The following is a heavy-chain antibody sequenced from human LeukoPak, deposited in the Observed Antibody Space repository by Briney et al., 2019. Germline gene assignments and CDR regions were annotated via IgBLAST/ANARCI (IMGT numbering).Heavy chain of an antibody. CDR2: IKQDGSEK. J-gene: IGHJ3*02. Sequence: GGSLRLSCAASGFTFSNYWMSWVRQAPGKGLEWVANIKQDGSEKYYVDSVKGRFTISRDNAKNSLYLQMNSLRAEDTALYYCARDRRPMATMHAFDIWGQGTMVTVSS. V-gene: IGHV3-7*03. D-gene: IGHD5-24*01. CDR3: ARDRRPMATMHAFDI. CDR1: GFTFSNYW.